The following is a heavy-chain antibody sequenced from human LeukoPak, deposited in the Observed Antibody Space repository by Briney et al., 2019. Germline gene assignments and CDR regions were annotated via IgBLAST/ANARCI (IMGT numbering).Heavy chain of an antibody. J-gene: IGHJ4*02. D-gene: IGHD2-8*02. Sequence: PGGSLRLSCTASGFNFGDYTLTWVRQAPGKGLEWVGFIRTKPYGGTADYAASVKGRFTISRDDSKCIAYLQLNSLKTEDTALYFCSRGWFSRYCTGGSCHLDSWGQGALVTVSS. V-gene: IGHV3-49*04. CDR1: GFNFGDYT. CDR2: IRTKPYGGTA. CDR3: SRGWFSRYCTGGSCHLDS.